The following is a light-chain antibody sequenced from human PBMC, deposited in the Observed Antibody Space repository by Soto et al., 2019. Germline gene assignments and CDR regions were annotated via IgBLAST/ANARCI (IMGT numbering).Light chain of an antibody. CDR1: QSISSY. CDR2: AAS. Sequence: DIQLTQSPTSLSASVGDRQTITCRASQSISSYLNWYQQKPGKAPKLLIYAASRLQSGVRSRFSGSGSGTDFTLTSSSLQTEDFATYYCQQSDSTPITFGQSTRL. J-gene: IGKJ5*01. CDR3: QQSDSTPIT. V-gene: IGKV1-39*01.